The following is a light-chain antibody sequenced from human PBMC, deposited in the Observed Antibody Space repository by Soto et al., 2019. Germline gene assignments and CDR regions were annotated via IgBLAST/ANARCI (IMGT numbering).Light chain of an antibody. J-gene: IGKJ1*01. V-gene: IGKV1-39*01. CDR1: QSISTY. Sequence: DIQMTQSPSSLSASVGDRVTITCRASQSISTYLNWYQQKPGKAHKLLIYAASCLQSEVPSRYSGSGSGTDYMDPINNLQPDDLATLDCQQSYNIHRTFGQTTKVEIK. CDR2: AAS. CDR3: QQSYNIHRT.